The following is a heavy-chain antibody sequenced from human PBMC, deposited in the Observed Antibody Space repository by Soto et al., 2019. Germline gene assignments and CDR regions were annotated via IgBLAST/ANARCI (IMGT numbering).Heavy chain of an antibody. CDR1: GYTFTSYD. D-gene: IGHD1-1*01. Sequence: QVQLVQSGAGVRKPGASVKVSCEASGYTFTSYDIYWVRQATGQGLEWMGWMNPSTGNSGYAQKFQGRVTMTSDTSISTAHMELSSLRSEDTAVYYCARRAETNGWNGFGADKYYFDFWGQGTLVTVSS. J-gene: IGHJ4*02. CDR3: ARRAETNGWNGFGADKYYFDF. CDR2: MNPSTGNS. V-gene: IGHV1-8*01.